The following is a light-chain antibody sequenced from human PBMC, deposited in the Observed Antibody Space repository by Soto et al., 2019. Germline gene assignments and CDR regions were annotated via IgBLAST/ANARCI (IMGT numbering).Light chain of an antibody. CDR1: QSVSNNY. V-gene: IGKV3-20*01. J-gene: IGKJ1*01. Sequence: EIVLTQSPGTLSLSPGERATLSCRASQSVSNNYLAWYQQQPGQAPRLLIYGASSRATGIPDRISGSGSGTEFTLTINRLEPDDFAVYYCQQYGSLPWTFGHWTKVEIK. CDR3: QQYGSLPWT. CDR2: GAS.